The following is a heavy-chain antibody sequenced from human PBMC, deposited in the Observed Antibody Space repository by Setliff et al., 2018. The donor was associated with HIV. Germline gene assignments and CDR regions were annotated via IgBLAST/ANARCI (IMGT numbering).Heavy chain of an antibody. Sequence: SETLSLTCTVSGVSISSYFWGWIRQPPGKGLEWIGSIYFTGSSDNNPSLKSRVTLSVDTSKHQFSLKLSSVTAADTAVYYCARVQMAYAAFDVWGQGTMVTVSS. CDR1: GVSISSYF. D-gene: IGHD6-25*01. CDR3: ARVQMAYAAFDV. J-gene: IGHJ3*01. V-gene: IGHV4-59*01. CDR2: IYFTGSS.